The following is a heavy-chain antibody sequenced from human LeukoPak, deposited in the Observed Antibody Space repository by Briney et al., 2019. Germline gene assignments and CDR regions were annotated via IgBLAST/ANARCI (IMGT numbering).Heavy chain of an antibody. Sequence: ASVKVSCKASGYTFTGYYMHWVRQAPGQGLEWMGWINPNSGGTNYAQKFQGRVTMTRDTSTSTAYMELSRLRSDDTAVYYCARGHDSSGYPPDYWGHGTLVTVSS. J-gene: IGHJ4*01. V-gene: IGHV1-2*02. CDR2: INPNSGGT. D-gene: IGHD3-22*01. CDR3: ARGHDSSGYPPDY. CDR1: GYTFTGYY.